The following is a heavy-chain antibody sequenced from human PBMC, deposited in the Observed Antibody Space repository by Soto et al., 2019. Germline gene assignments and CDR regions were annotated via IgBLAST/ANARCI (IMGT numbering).Heavy chain of an antibody. CDR1: GYSISSGYY. Sequence: SETLSLTCAVSGYSISSGYYWGWIRQPRGKGLEWIGSIYHSGSTYYNPSLKSRVTISVDTSKNQFSLKLSSVTAADTAVYYCARDGVVPAFFRGMDVWGQGTTVTVS. D-gene: IGHD2-2*01. V-gene: IGHV4-38-2*02. CDR3: ARDGVVPAFFRGMDV. CDR2: IYHSGST. J-gene: IGHJ6*02.